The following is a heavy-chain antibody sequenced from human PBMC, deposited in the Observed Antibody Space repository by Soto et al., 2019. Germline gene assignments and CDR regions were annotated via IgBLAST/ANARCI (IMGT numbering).Heavy chain of an antibody. CDR1: GGSISSYY. Sequence: SQIRSLTCTVSGGSISSYYWSWIRQPPGKGLEWIGYIYYSGSTNYNPSLKSRVIVSIDTSKNQFFLKLTSVTAADTAVYYCATRSPAFDYWGQGTLVTVSS. CDR3: ATRSPAFDY. J-gene: IGHJ4*02. CDR2: IYYSGST. V-gene: IGHV4-59*08.